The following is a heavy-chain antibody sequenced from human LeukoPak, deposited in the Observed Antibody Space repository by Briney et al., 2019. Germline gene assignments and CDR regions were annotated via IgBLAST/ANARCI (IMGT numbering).Heavy chain of an antibody. V-gene: IGHV3-53*05. J-gene: IGHJ5*02. CDR1: GFTVSSNY. CDR2: IYSGGST. D-gene: IGHD4/OR15-4a*01. Sequence: GGSLRLSCAASGFTVSSNYMSWARQAPGKGLEWASVIYSGGSTYYADSVKGRFTISRDNSKNTLYLQMNSLRSEDTAVYYCAAEHEKVDYRSTWFDPWGQGTLVTVSS. CDR3: AAEHEKVDYRSTWFDP.